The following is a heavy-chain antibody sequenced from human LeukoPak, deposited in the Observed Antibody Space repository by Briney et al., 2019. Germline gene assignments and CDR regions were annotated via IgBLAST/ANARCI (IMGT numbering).Heavy chain of an antibody. CDR2: INPNSGGT. CDR3: ASTHIAAAGTLPHYYYYYMDV. D-gene: IGHD6-13*01. V-gene: IGHV1-2*02. CDR1: GYTFTGYY. Sequence: ASVKVSCKASGYTFTGYYMHWVRQAPGQGLEWMGWINPNSGGTNYAQKFQGRVTMTRDTSISTAYMELSRPRSDDTAVYYCASTHIAAAGTLPHYYYYYMDVWGKGTTVTVSS. J-gene: IGHJ6*03.